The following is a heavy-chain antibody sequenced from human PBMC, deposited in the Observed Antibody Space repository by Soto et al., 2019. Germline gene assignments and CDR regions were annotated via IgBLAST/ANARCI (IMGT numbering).Heavy chain of an antibody. J-gene: IGHJ4*02. CDR2: ITPIFGTA. CDR3: ARGYCINMSCSAPWDY. CDR1: GGTFSSYV. Sequence: GASVKVSCKASGGTFSSYVISWVRQAPGQGLEWMGGITPIFGTANYAQKFQGRVTFTADESTSIVYMELSSLRSADTAVYYCARGYCINMSCSAPWDYWAQGTLVTVSS. V-gene: IGHV1-69*13. D-gene: IGHD2-2*01.